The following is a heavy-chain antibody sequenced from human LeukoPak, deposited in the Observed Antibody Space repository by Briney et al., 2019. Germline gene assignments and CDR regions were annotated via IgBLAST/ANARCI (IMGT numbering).Heavy chain of an antibody. V-gene: IGHV1-69*02. J-gene: IGHJ4*02. CDR3: ASNREYYYDSSGYPY. Sequence: SVTVSCKASGGTFSSYTISWVRQAPAQGLEWMGGIIPILGIANYAHKFQGRVTITADKSTSTAYMELSSLRSEGTAVYYCASNREYYYDSSGYPYWGQGTLVTVSS. D-gene: IGHD3-22*01. CDR2: IIPILGIA. CDR1: GGTFSSYT.